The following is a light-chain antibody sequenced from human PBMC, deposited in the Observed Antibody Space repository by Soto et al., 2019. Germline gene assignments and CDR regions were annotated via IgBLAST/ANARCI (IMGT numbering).Light chain of an antibody. J-gene: IGKJ1*01. CDR2: DAS. V-gene: IGKV1-5*01. CDR3: QQYNSYSRT. Sequence: DIQMTQSPSTLSASVGDRVTITCRASQSISSWLAWYQQKPGKAPKLLIYDASSLESGVPSRFSGSGSGTKFTLTISSLQPDDFPTYYCQQYNSYSRTFGQGTKV. CDR1: QSISSW.